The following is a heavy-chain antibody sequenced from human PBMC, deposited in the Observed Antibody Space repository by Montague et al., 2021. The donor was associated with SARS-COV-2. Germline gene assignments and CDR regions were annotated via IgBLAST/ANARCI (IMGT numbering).Heavy chain of an antibody. CDR1: GGPINDHY. D-gene: IGHD3-22*01. V-gene: IGHV4-59*08. J-gene: IGHJ2*01. CDR2: ISSNGKT. CDR3: ARQGYYDSAGYHWHLDL. Sequence: SETLSLTCTVSGGPINDHYRSWIRQSPGKGLEWIGYISSNGKTNYNPSLKSRVTLSADASRNEFSLKLDSVTAADTAVYFCARQGYYDSAGYHWHLDLWGRGMLVTVSS.